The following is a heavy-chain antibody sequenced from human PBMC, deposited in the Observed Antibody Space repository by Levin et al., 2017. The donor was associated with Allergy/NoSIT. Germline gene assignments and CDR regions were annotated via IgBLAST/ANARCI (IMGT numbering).Heavy chain of an antibody. CDR3: ARELKVIVVVAATPEY. CDR1: GFTFSSYS. Sequence: GESLKISCAASGFTFSSYSMHWVRQAPGKGLEWVAVISYDGSDEYYADSVKGRFTISRDNSKNTLYLQMNSLRAEDTAMYYCARELKVIVVVAATPEYWGQGTLVTVSS. V-gene: IGHV3-30*04. CDR2: ISYDGSDE. D-gene: IGHD2-15*01. J-gene: IGHJ4*02.